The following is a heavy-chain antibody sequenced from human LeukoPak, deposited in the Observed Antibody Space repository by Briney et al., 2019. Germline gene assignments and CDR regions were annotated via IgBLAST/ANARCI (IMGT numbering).Heavy chain of an antibody. D-gene: IGHD5-18*01. CDR2: IIPSGGST. J-gene: IGHJ4*02. Sequence: ASVKVSCKASGYTFTSYYMHWVRQAPGQGLEWMGIIIPSGGSTSYAQKFQGRVTMTRDMSTSTVYMELSSLKASDTAMYYCARPPSHVDTAMVSDYWGQGTLVTVSS. V-gene: IGHV1-46*01. CDR3: ARPPSHVDTAMVSDY. CDR1: GYTFTSYY.